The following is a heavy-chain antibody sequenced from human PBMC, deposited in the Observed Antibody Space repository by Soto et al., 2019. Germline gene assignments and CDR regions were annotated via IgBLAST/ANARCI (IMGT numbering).Heavy chain of an antibody. D-gene: IGHD1-26*01. V-gene: IGHV3-30-3*01. CDR3: ATWEERYFQD. Sequence: QVQLVESGGGVVQPGRSLRLSCAASGFTFNSFTMHWGRQAPGKGLEWVAVISHDGSHKYSVDSVKGRFTISRDDSKNTLYLQMSSLRVEDTAIYYCATWEERYFQDWGQGTLVTVSS. CDR1: GFTFNSFT. CDR2: ISHDGSHK. J-gene: IGHJ1*01.